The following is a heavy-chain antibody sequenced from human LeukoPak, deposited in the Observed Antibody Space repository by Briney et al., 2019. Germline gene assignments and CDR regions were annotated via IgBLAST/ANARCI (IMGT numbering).Heavy chain of an antibody. D-gene: IGHD6-19*01. J-gene: IGHJ4*02. Sequence: GGSLRLSCAASGFTFDDYAMHWVRQAPGKGLEWVSGISWNSGSIGYADSVKGRFTISRDNAKNSLYLQMNSLRAEDMALYYCAKGRWLADWGQGTLVTVSS. CDR1: GFTFDDYA. CDR3: AKGRWLAD. CDR2: ISWNSGSI. V-gene: IGHV3-9*03.